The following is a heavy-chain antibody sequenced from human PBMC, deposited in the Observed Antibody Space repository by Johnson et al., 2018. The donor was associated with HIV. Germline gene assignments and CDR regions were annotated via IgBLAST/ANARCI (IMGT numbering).Heavy chain of an antibody. CDR1: GFTFSSYD. J-gene: IGHJ3*01. CDR2: IGTAGDT. D-gene: IGHD3-3*01. CDR3: TVWRWGWSGQEPFDV. V-gene: IGHV3-13*01. Sequence: VQLVESGGGLVQPGGSLRLSCAASGFTFSSYDMHWVRHVTGKGLDWISAIGTAGDTLYSGSVKGRFSISRDNSKNTVYLQMNSLRDEDTSVYYCTVWRWGWSGQEPFDVWGPGTMVTVSS.